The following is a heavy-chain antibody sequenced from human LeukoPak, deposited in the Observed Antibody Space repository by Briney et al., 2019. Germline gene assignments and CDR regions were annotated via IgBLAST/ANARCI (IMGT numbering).Heavy chain of an antibody. CDR3: ARGVRGVQNWFDP. V-gene: IGHV1-69*13. J-gene: IGHJ5*02. CDR2: IIPIFGTA. Sequence: GASVKVSCKASGGTFSSYAISWVRQAPGQGLEWMGGIIPIFGTANYAQKFQGRVMITADESTSTAYMELSSLRSEDTAVYYCARGVRGVQNWFDPWGQGTLVTVSS. D-gene: IGHD3-10*01. CDR1: GGTFSSYA.